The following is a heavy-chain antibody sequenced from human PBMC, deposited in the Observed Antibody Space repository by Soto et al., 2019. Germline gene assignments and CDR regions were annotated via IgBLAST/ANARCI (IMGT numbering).Heavy chain of an antibody. J-gene: IGHJ2*01. CDR3: TRDRRACAISL. V-gene: IGHV4-4*01. D-gene: IGHD2-21*01. CDR1: GGSISSSNW. Sequence: QVQLQESGPGLVKPSGTLSLTCAVSGGSISSSNWWSWVRQPPGKGLEWIGEIYHSGSTNCNPSLMSPVTISVDKFKAHLSLKLASVPAAHTPVYCCTRDRRACAISLWGRGLLVTVS. CDR2: IYHSGST.